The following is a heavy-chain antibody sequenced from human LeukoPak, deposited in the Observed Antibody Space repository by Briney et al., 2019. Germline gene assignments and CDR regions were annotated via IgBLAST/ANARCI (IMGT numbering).Heavy chain of an antibody. CDR1: GFTFSKHW. CDR3: ATKQWLAPPPDS. J-gene: IGHJ4*02. V-gene: IGHV3-74*01. CDR2: INTDGTVT. D-gene: IGHD6-19*01. Sequence: GGSLRLSCAASGFTFSKHWMLWVRQAPGKGRESVSRINTDGTVTTYADSVKGRFTVSRDNADNTMFLQMNSVREEDTAVYYCATKQWLAPPPDSWGQGTPVTVSS.